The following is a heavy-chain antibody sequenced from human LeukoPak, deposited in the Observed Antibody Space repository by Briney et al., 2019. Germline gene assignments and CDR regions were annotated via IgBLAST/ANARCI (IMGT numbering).Heavy chain of an antibody. V-gene: IGHV3-30*18. Sequence: GGSLRLSCAASGFTFSSYGMHWVRQAPGKGLEWVAVISYDGSNKYYADSEKGRFTISRDNSKNTLYLQMNSLRAEDTAVYYCAKDNTVTTGGYYYGMDVWGQGTTVTVSS. J-gene: IGHJ6*02. CDR1: GFTFSSYG. CDR2: ISYDGSNK. D-gene: IGHD4-17*01. CDR3: AKDNTVTTGGYYYGMDV.